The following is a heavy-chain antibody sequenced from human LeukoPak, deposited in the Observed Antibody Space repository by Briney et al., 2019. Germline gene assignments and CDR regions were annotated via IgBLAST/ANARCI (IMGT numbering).Heavy chain of an antibody. CDR1: GASISSSSYY. CDR3: ARRSIYFYGSGSYSQYLPFDY. J-gene: IGHJ4*02. D-gene: IGHD3-10*01. Sequence: SETLSLTCSVSGASISSSSYYWGWIRQPPGKGLEWIGSIYYTGTTYYSPSLKSRVTISEDTSKHQFSLRLSSVTAADAAVYYCARRSIYFYGSGSYSQYLPFDYWGQGTLVTVSS. CDR2: IYYTGTT. V-gene: IGHV4-39*01.